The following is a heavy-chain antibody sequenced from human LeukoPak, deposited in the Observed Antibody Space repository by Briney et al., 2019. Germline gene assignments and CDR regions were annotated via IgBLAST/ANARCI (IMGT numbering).Heavy chain of an antibody. J-gene: IGHJ6*02. CDR2: IYYSGRT. CDR1: GGSIRSYY. D-gene: IGHD3-22*01. Sequence: KAPETLSLTCTVSGGSIRSYYWTWIRQPPGKGLEWIGFIYYSGRTNYNPSLKSRVTISVDTSKNQFSLKLSSVTAADTAVYYCARLRNHNYDTSGYYSMDVWGQGTTVTVSS. CDR3: ARLRNHNYDTSGYYSMDV. V-gene: IGHV4-59*08.